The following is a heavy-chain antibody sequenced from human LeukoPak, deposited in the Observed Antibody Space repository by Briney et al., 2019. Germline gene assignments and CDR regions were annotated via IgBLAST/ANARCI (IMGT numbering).Heavy chain of an antibody. Sequence: PGGSLRLSCAASGFTFSGYGMHWVRQAPGKGLEWVAVIWYDGSNKYYADSVKGRFTISRDNSKNTLYLQMNSLRDEDTAVYYCARVHPRKQADYWGQGTLVTVSS. CDR2: IWYDGSNK. V-gene: IGHV3-33*01. CDR1: GFTFSGYG. J-gene: IGHJ4*02. CDR3: ARVHPRKQADY.